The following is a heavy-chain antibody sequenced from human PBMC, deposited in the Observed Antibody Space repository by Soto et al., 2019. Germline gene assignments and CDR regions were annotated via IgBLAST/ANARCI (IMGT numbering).Heavy chain of an antibody. D-gene: IGHD2-21*02. V-gene: IGHV1-69*01. Sequence: QVQLVQSGTEVKTPGSSVKVSCKASGGSFSKFAINWVRQAPGQGLEWMGGIIPTRGTTDYAHKFQGRVTITAGEATRTAYMGLSGVRSEDTAVYYCARDDATHCGDDCYRYCYYGMDVWGQGTTVTVSS. CDR1: GGSFSKFA. J-gene: IGHJ6*02. CDR3: ARDDATHCGDDCYRYCYYGMDV. CDR2: IIPTRGTT.